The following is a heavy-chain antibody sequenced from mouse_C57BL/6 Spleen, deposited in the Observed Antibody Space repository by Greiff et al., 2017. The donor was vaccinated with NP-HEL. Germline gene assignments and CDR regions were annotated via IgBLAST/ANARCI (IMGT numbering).Heavy chain of an antibody. V-gene: IGHV14-4*01. CDR2: IDPENGDT. CDR3: TPRGVVDY. Sequence: DVQLQESGAELVRPGASVKLSCTASGFNIKDDYMHWVKQRPEQGLEWIGWIDPENGDTEYASKFQGKATITADTSSNTAYLQLSSLTSEDTAVYYCTPRGVVDYWGQGTTLTVSS. D-gene: IGHD1-1*01. CDR1: GFNIKDDY. J-gene: IGHJ2*01.